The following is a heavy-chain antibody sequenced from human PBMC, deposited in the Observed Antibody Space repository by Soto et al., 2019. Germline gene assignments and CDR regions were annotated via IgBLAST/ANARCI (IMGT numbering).Heavy chain of an antibody. J-gene: IGHJ6*03. V-gene: IGHV3-21*01. Sequence: GGSLRLSCAASGFTFSSYSMNWVRQAPGKGLEWVSSISSSSSYIYYADSVKGRFTISRDNAKNSLYLQMNSLRAEDTAVYYCARADDIVVVPAAILLGYYYYMDVWGKGTTVTVSS. CDR2: ISSSSSYI. CDR1: GFTFSSYS. CDR3: ARADDIVVVPAAILLGYYYYMDV. D-gene: IGHD2-2*02.